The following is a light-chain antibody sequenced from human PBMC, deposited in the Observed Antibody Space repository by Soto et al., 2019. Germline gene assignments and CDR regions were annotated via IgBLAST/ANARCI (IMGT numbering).Light chain of an antibody. J-gene: IGLJ3*02. CDR2: SNN. V-gene: IGLV1-44*01. CDR3: AAWDDSLNGGV. Sequence: QSVLAQPPSASGTPGQRVTISCSGSSSNIRTNTVNWYHQLPGTAPKLLIYSNNQRTSGVPDRFSGSKSGTSASLAISGLQSEDEADYYCAAWDDSLNGGVFGGGTKLTVL. CDR1: SSNIRTNT.